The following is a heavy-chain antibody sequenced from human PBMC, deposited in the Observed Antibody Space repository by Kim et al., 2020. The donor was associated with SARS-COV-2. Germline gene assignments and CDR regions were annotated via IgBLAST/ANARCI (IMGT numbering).Heavy chain of an antibody. D-gene: IGHD1-26*01. CDR3: ARGDKVGATIHNWFDP. V-gene: IGHV4-4*07. CDR2: IYTSGST. CDR1: GGSISSYY. Sequence: SETLSLTCTVSGGSISSYYWSWIRQPAGKGLEWIGRIYTSGSTNYNPSLKSRVTMSVDTSKNQFSLKLSSVTAADTAVYYCARGDKVGATIHNWFDPWGQGTLVTVSS. J-gene: IGHJ5*02.